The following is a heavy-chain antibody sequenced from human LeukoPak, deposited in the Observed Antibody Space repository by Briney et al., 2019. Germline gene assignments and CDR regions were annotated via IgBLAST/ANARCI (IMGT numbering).Heavy chain of an antibody. V-gene: IGHV3-48*02. D-gene: IGHD3-10*01. CDR1: GFTFSSYS. J-gene: IGHJ6*02. CDR3: ARIGGPGYYYYGMDV. Sequence: GGSLRLSCAASGFTFSSYSMNWVRQAPGKGLEWISFTTSSSSTKYYTDSVKGRFTISRDNAKNSLYLQVNSLRDEDTAVYYCARIGGPGYYYYGMDVWGQGTTVTVSS. CDR2: TTSSSSTK.